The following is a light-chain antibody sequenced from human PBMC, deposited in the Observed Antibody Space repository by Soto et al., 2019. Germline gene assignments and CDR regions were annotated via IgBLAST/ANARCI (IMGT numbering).Light chain of an antibody. CDR1: QRITNY. CDR3: QQGYSSPYT. CDR2: ASF. V-gene: IGKV1-39*01. J-gene: IGKJ5*01. Sequence: DIQMTQSPSSLSASVGDRVTITCRASQRITNYLNWYQQKLGKAPNLLIYASFNLQSGVPSRFSGSGFGTDFTLTISNLQPEDFATYYCQQGYSSPYTFGQGTRLEIK.